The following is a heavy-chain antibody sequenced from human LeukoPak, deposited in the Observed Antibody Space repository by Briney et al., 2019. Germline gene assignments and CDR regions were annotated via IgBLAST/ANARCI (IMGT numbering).Heavy chain of an antibody. Sequence: GGSLRLSCAASGFTVSSNYMSWVRQAPGKGLEWVSVIYSGGSTYYADSVKGRFTVSRDNGKNSLLLQMNSLRAEDTALYYCARGYSRAAFDIWGQGTVVAVSS. CDR3: ARGYSRAAFDI. CDR2: IYSGGST. J-gene: IGHJ3*02. V-gene: IGHV3-66*01. CDR1: GFTVSSNY. D-gene: IGHD2-15*01.